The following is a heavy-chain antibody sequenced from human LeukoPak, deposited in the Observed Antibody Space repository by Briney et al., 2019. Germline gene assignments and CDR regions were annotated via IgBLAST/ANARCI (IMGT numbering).Heavy chain of an antibody. V-gene: IGHV1-69*05. Sequence: SVKVSCKASGGTFSSYAISWVRQAPGQGLEWMGGIIPIFGTANYAQKFQGRATITTDESTSTAYMELSSLRSEDTAVYYCARVVVRWDQYYFDYWGQGTLVTVSS. J-gene: IGHJ4*02. CDR1: GGTFSSYA. CDR2: IIPIFGTA. CDR3: ARVVVRWDQYYFDY. D-gene: IGHD1-26*01.